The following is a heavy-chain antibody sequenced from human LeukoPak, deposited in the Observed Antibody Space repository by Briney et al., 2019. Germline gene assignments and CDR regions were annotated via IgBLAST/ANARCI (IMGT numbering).Heavy chain of an antibody. CDR1: GGSISSGSYY. D-gene: IGHD6-13*01. Sequence: PSETLSLTCTVSGGSISSGSYYWSWIRQPAGEGLGWIGRIYTSGSTNYNPSLKSRVTISVDTSKNQFSLKLSSVTAADTAVYYCARGSAEFDYWGQGTLVTVSS. J-gene: IGHJ4*02. V-gene: IGHV4-61*02. CDR2: IYTSGST. CDR3: ARGSAEFDY.